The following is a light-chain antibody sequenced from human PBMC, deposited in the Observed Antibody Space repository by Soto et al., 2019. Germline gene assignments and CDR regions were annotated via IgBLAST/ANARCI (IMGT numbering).Light chain of an antibody. J-gene: IGKJ4*01. CDR1: QSVSNF. CDR2: HAS. CDR3: QQHINRLS. V-gene: IGKV3-11*01. Sequence: EIVLTRSPATLSLSPGERATLSCRASQSVSNFLAWYQQKPGQAPRLLIYHASNRATGIPARFSGSGSGTDFTLTISTLEPEDFAVYYCQQHINRLSFGGGTKVDIK.